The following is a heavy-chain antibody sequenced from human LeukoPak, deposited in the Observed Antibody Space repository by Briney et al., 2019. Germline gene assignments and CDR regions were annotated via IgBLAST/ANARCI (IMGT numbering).Heavy chain of an antibody. V-gene: IGHV1-69*05. CDR2: VIPIFGTA. CDR3: ARHGGITIFGVAQPGGAFDI. Sequence: PGASVKVSCKASGGTFSTYAISWVRQAPGQGLEWVGEVIPIFGTANYAQKFQGRVTITTDESTSTAYMELSSLRSEDTAVYYCARHGGITIFGVAQPGGAFDIWGKGTMLTVSS. J-gene: IGHJ3*02. CDR1: GGTFSTYA. D-gene: IGHD3-3*01.